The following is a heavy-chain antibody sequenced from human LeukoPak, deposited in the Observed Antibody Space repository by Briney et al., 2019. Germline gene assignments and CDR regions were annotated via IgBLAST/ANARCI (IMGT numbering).Heavy chain of an antibody. J-gene: IGHJ4*02. CDR3: ASRLQFGY. D-gene: IGHD5-24*01. V-gene: IGHV3-21*01. Sequence: GGSLRLSCAASGFTFSSYEMNWVRQAPGKGLEWVSSISSSSSYRYYEESVKGRFSISRDNARNSLYLQMNSLRAEDTAVYYCASRLQFGYWGQGTLVTVSS. CDR2: ISSSSSYR. CDR1: GFTFSSYE.